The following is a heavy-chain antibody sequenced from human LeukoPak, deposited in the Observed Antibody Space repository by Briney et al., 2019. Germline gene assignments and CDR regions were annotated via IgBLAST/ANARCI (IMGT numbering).Heavy chain of an antibody. D-gene: IGHD3-10*01. J-gene: IGHJ4*02. CDR1: EFNFRSSR. Sequence: GGSLRLSCVTSEFNFRSSRMHWVRQAPGKGLEWVAVISYDGSNKYYADSVKGRFTISRDNSKNTLYLQMNSLRAEDTAVYYCARGGVITPPDYWGQGTLVTVSS. V-gene: IGHV3-30*03. CDR2: ISYDGSNK. CDR3: ARGGVITPPDY.